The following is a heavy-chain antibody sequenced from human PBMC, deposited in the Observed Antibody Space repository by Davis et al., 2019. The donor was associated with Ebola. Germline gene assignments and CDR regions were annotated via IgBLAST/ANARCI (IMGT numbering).Heavy chain of an antibody. D-gene: IGHD6-13*01. CDR3: AREGLYSRDAFDI. CDR1: SYTFTSYG. J-gene: IGHJ3*02. Sequence: AASVKVSCKASSYTFTSYGISWVRQAPGQGLEWMGGIIPIFGTANYAQKFQGRVTITADKSTSTAYMELSSLRSEDTAVYYCAREGLYSRDAFDIWGQGTMVTVSS. CDR2: IIPIFGTA. V-gene: IGHV1-69*06.